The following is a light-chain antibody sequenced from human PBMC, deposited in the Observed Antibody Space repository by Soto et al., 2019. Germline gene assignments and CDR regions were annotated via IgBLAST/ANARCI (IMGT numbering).Light chain of an antibody. CDR2: GTY. CDR3: QQYNNWPPLT. V-gene: IGKV3D-15*01. J-gene: IGKJ4*01. CDR1: QSVSSN. Sequence: EIVMTQSPATLSVPPGERATLSCRASQSVSSNLAWYQQKPGQAPRLLIYGTYIRATGIPARFSGSGSGTEFTLTISSLQSEDFAVYYCQQYNNWPPLTFGGGTKVEIK.